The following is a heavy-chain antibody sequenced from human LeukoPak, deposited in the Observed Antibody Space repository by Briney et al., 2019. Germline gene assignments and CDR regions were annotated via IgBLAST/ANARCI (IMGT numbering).Heavy chain of an antibody. CDR2: ISSSTIYK. V-gene: IGHV3-21*01. CDR3: ARDYFSRAAVLGYFDL. D-gene: IGHD2-15*01. CDR1: RLTFSRYD. Sequence: PGGSLRLSFAASRLTFSRYDMKWVRQAPGKGLEWVASISSSTIYKHYADSVRGRFTISRDNAKNSLYLQMNSLTAEDTAVYYCARDYFSRAAVLGYFDLWGRGTLVTVSS. J-gene: IGHJ2*01.